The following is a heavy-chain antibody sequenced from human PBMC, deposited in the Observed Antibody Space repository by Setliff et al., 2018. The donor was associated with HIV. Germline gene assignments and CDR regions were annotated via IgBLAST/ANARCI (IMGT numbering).Heavy chain of an antibody. J-gene: IGHJ3*02. V-gene: IGHV1-46*01. CDR1: GYTFTGYY. CDR2: INPSGGRT. Sequence: ASVKVSCKASGYTFTGYYMHWVRQAPGQGLEWMGLINPSGGRTSYAQKFQGRLTMTRDTSRSTVYMELSSLRSEDTAVYYCARCYYDSSGPTDAFDIWGQGTVVTVSS. D-gene: IGHD3-22*01. CDR3: ARCYYDSSGPTDAFDI.